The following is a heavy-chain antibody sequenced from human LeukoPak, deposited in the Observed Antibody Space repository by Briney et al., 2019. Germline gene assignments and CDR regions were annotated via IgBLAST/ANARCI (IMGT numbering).Heavy chain of an antibody. V-gene: IGHV4-34*01. CDR2: INHSGST. CDR1: GGSFSGYY. CDR3: ARGPARGYSYGYYFDY. D-gene: IGHD5-18*01. J-gene: IGHJ4*02. Sequence: SETLSLTCAVYGGSFSGYYWSWIRQPPGKGLEWIGEINHSGSTNYSPSLKSRVTISVDTSKNQFSLKLSSVTAADTAVYYCARGPARGYSYGYYFDYWGQGTLVTVSS.